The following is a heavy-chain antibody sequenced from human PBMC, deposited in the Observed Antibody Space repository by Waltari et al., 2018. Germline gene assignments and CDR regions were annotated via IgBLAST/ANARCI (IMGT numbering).Heavy chain of an antibody. Sequence: QVQLVESGGGVVQPGRSLRLSCAASEFTFSSYAMHWVRQAPGKGLEVLSVISYNERNRYYVDSVKGRFTISRDNSKKMLYLQMNNLRAEDTAVYYCARDYCDRTNCHGMDVWGQGTTVTVSS. CDR2: ISYNERNR. CDR1: EFTFSSYA. V-gene: IGHV3-30*04. D-gene: IGHD3-22*01. J-gene: IGHJ6*02. CDR3: ARDYCDRTNCHGMDV.